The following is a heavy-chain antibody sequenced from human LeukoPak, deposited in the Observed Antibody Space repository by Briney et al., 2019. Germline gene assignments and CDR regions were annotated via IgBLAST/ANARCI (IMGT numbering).Heavy chain of an antibody. J-gene: IGHJ4*02. CDR2: ICPGDSDT. V-gene: IGHV5-51*01. D-gene: IGHD3-10*01. CDR3: ARRQYYGSGSYYKWYYFDY. CDR1: GYSFTSYW. Sequence: GESLKISCKGSGYSFTSYWIGWVRQMPGKGLEWMGIICPGDSDTRYSPSFQGQVTISADKSISTAYLQWSSLKASDTAMYYCARRQYYGSGSYYKWYYFDYWGQGTLVTVSS.